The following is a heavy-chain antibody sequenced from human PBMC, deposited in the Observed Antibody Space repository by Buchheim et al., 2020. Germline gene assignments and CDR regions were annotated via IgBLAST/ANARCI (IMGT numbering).Heavy chain of an antibody. CDR1: GGSFSGYY. CDR2: INHSGST. V-gene: IGHV4-34*01. J-gene: IGHJ5*02. D-gene: IGHD6-13*01. Sequence: QVQLQQWGAGLLKPSETLSLTCAVYGGSFSGYYWSWIRQPPGKGLEWIGEINHSGSTNYNPSLKSRVTISADTSKNQFSLKLSSVTAADTAVYYCARGIAAAGTFTWFDPWGQGTL. CDR3: ARGIAAAGTFTWFDP.